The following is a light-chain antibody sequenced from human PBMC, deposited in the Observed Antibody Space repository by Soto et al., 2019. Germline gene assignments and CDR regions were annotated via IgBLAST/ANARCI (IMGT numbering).Light chain of an antibody. CDR3: QQYHNWPPQYT. V-gene: IGKV3-15*01. CDR1: HSVASN. Sequence: EIVMTQSPASLSVSPGDGATLSCRASHSVASNVAWYQQKPGQGPRLLIHDASTRAVGVPARFSGSGSGTDFTLTISSLQSEDFAVYYCQQYHNWPPQYTFGQGTKLQIK. J-gene: IGKJ2*01. CDR2: DAS.